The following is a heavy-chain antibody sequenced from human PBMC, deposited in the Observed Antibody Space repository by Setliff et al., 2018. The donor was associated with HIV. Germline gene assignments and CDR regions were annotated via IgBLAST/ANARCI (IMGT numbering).Heavy chain of an antibody. CDR3: VRDKRNYGGIDGIFDF. J-gene: IGHJ4*02. V-gene: IGHV1-2*02. Sequence: ASVKVSCKASGGTFSSYVISWVRQVPGQGLEWMGWINPNSGGTNYAQNFQGRVTMTRDTSITTAYLDLSRLRSDDTALYYCVRDKRNYGGIDGIFDFWGQGTLVTVS. CDR2: INPNSGGT. D-gene: IGHD4-17*01. CDR1: GGTFSSYV.